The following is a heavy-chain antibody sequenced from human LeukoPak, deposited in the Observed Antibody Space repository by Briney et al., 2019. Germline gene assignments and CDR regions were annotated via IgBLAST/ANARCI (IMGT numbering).Heavy chain of an antibody. V-gene: IGHV4-39*07. CDR3: ARDRAAAGFDY. Sequence: SETLSLTCSVSGASFSTTNYFWAWLRQSPGRGLEWLGSIYYTGTTYYNPSLNNRGTILLDMSKNQFSLKLTSVTAADSAMYYCARDRAAAGFDYWGQGTLVTVSS. CDR2: IYYTGTT. D-gene: IGHD6-13*01. J-gene: IGHJ4*02. CDR1: GASFSTTNYF.